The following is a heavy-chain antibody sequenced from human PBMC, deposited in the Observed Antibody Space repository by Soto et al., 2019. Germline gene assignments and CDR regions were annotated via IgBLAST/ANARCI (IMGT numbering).Heavy chain of an antibody. CDR3: ASLEARGIAVAGKPEYYFDY. Sequence: GASVKVSCKASGGTFSSYAISWVRQAPGQGLEWMGGIIPIFGTANYAQKFQGRVTITADESTSTAYMELSSLRSEDTAVYYFASLEARGIAVAGKPEYYFDYWGQGTLVTVSS. V-gene: IGHV1-69*13. D-gene: IGHD6-19*01. CDR2: IIPIFGTA. CDR1: GGTFSSYA. J-gene: IGHJ4*02.